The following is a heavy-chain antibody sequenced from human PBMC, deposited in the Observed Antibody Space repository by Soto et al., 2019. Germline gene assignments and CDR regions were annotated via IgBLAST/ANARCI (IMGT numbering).Heavy chain of an antibody. CDR2: ISAYNGNT. CDR3: AVASGSLYWFDP. CDR1: GYTFTSYG. V-gene: IGHV1-18*01. J-gene: IGHJ5*02. D-gene: IGHD1-26*01. Sequence: QVQLVQSGAEVKKPGASVKVSCKASGYTFTSYGISWVRQAPGQGLEWMGWISAYNGNTNYAQKLQGRVTMTTDTSTNTAYMELRCLRSDDRAVYYCAVASGSLYWFDPWGQGTLVTVSS.